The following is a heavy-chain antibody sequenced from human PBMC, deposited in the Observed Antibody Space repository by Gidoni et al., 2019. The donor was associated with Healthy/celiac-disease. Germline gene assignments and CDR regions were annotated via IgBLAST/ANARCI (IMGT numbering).Heavy chain of an antibody. CDR2: MNPNSGNT. CDR1: GYTFTRFD. J-gene: IGHJ5*02. D-gene: IGHD6-19*01. Sequence: QVQLVQSGAEVKKPGDSVKVSCQASGYTFTRFDIHWVRQATGQGLEWMGWMNPNSGNTGYAQKFQGRVTMTRNTSISTAYMELSSLRSEDTAVYYCARGQIISGWQWLVPTEWWFDPWGQGTLVTVSS. CDR3: ARGQIISGWQWLVPTEWWFDP. V-gene: IGHV1-8*01.